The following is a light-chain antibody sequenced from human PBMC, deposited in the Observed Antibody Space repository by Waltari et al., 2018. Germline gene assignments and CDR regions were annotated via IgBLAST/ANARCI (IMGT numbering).Light chain of an antibody. J-gene: IGKJ2*01. V-gene: IGKV3-20*01. Sequence: IVLTQSPGTLSLSPGERATLSCRASQRVSSSYLAWYQQKPGQAPRLLIYGTSSRATGIPDRFSGSGSGTDFTLTIGRLEPEDFAVYYCQQYDNSPYTFGQGTKLEIK. CDR2: GTS. CDR3: QQYDNSPYT. CDR1: QRVSSSY.